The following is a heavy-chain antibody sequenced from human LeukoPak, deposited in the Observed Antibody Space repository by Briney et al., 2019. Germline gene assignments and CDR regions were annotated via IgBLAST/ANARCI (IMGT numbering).Heavy chain of an antibody. CDR3: AREGGYDILTGNLYYFDY. CDR2: IWHEGSNK. J-gene: IGHJ4*02. Sequence: GGSLRPSCAALGFTFSSYGMHWVRQAPGKGLEGVAVIWHEGSNKYYADSVKGRFTISRDNSKNTLYLQMNSLRAEDTAVYYCAREGGYDILTGNLYYFDYWGQGTLVTVSS. V-gene: IGHV3-33*01. D-gene: IGHD3-9*01. CDR1: GFTFSSYG.